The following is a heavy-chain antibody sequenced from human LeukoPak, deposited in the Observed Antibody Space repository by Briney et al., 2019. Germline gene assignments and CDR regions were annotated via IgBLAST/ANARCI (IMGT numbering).Heavy chain of an antibody. CDR3: AKAKRTEIDY. J-gene: IGHJ4*02. D-gene: IGHD1-1*01. V-gene: IGHV3-30*18. CDR2: ISYDGSNK. CDR1: GFTFSSYG. Sequence: GGSLRLSCAASGFTFSSYGMHWVRQAPGKGLEWVAVISYDGSNKYYADSVKGRFTISRDNSKNTLYLQMNSLRAEDTAVYYCAKAKRTEIDYWGQGTLVTVSS.